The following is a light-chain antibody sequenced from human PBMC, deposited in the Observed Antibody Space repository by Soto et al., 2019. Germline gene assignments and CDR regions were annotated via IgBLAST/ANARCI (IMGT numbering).Light chain of an antibody. CDR3: QTWGTGIRV. Sequence: QTVVTQSPSASASLGASVKLTCTLSSGHSSYPIAWHQQQPEKGPRYLMKLNSDGSHSKGDVIPDRFSGSSSGAERYLTSSSLQSEDEAAYYCQTWGTGIRVFGGGTNLTVL. J-gene: IGLJ3*02. CDR2: LNSDGSH. V-gene: IGLV4-69*01. CDR1: SGHSSYP.